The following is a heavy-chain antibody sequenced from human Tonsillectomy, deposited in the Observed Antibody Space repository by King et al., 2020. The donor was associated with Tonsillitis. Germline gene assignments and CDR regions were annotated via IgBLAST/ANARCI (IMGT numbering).Heavy chain of an antibody. CDR2: INHTGST. V-gene: IGHV4-34*01. Sequence: VQLQQWGAGLLKPSETLSLTCAVYGGSFSAYYWHWIRQPPGKGLEWIGEINHTGSTNYNPSLESRVTMSVDTPKNQFSLNLSSVTAADTAVYYCVQIGTTVTTLSDYWGQGTLVTVSS. CDR1: GGSFSAYY. D-gene: IGHD4-11*01. J-gene: IGHJ4*02. CDR3: VQIGTTVTTLSDY.